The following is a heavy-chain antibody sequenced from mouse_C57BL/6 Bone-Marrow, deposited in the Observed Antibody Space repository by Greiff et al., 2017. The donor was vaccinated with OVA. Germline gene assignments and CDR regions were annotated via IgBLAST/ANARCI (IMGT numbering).Heavy chain of an antibody. CDR3: ASSITTGVEGGFDY. CDR2: IWSGGST. D-gene: IGHD1-1*01. CDR1: GFSLTSSG. V-gene: IGHV2-2*01. Sequence: QVQLQQSGPGLVQPSQSLSITCTVSGFSLTSSGVHWVRQSPGKGLEWLGVIWSGGSTDYNAAFISSLSISKDNSKSQVFFKMNSLQADDTAVYYCASSITTGVEGGFDYWGQGTTLTVSS. J-gene: IGHJ2*01.